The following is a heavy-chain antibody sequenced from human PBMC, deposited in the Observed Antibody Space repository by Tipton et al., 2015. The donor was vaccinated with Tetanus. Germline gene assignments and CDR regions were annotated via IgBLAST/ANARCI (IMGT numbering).Heavy chain of an antibody. Sequence: TLSLTCTVSGGSISSYYWSWIRQPPGKGLEWIGYIYYSGSTNYNPSLKSRVTISVDTSKNQFSLKLSSVTAAGTAVYYCARFRPGDGDYWGQGTLVTVSS. D-gene: IGHD2-2*01. CDR2: IYYSGST. V-gene: IGHV4-59*01. CDR1: GGSISSYY. CDR3: ARFRPGDGDY. J-gene: IGHJ4*02.